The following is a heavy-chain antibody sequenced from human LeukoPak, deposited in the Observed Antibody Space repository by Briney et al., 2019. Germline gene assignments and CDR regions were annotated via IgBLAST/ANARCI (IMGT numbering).Heavy chain of an antibody. V-gene: IGHV3-23*01. Sequence: GGSLRLSCAASGFTFSSYAMGWVRQAPGKGLEWVSTISDSGGNTYYADSVKGRFTISRDNSKNTLYLQMNSLRAEDTALYYCAKDGFRGDCIGGSCYPFDPWGQGTLVTVSS. CDR2: ISDSGGNT. CDR3: AKDGFRGDCIGGSCYPFDP. CDR1: GFTFSSYA. J-gene: IGHJ5*02. D-gene: IGHD2-15*01.